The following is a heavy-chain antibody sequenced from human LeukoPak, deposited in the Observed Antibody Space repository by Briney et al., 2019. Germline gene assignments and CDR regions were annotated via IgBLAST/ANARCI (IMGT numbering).Heavy chain of an antibody. CDR2: IKEDGSEE. Sequence: QPGGSLRLSCAASGFTFSNYWMNWIRQAPGKGLEWVANIKEDGSEEYYVDSVKGRFTISRDNAKNSLYLQMNSLRAEDTAVYYCARDNGDYWGQGTLVTVSS. V-gene: IGHV3-7*01. CDR1: GFTFSNYW. J-gene: IGHJ4*02. CDR3: ARDNGDY.